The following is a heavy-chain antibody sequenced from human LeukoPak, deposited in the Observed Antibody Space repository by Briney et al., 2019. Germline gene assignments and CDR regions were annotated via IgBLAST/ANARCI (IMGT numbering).Heavy chain of an antibody. CDR2: ISNTDETR. CDR1: GFNFRSYE. D-gene: IGHD6-19*01. CDR3: AREIVTAVAGNFDY. Sequence: GGSLRLSCAASGFNFRSYEMNWVRQAPGKGLEWVSYISNTDETRTYADSVKGRFTISRDNAKNSLHLEMNSLRAEDTAVYYCAREIVTAVAGNFDYWGQGTLVTVSS. J-gene: IGHJ4*02. V-gene: IGHV3-48*03.